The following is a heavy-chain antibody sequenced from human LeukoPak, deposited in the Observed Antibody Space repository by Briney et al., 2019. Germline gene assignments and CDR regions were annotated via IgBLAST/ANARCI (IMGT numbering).Heavy chain of an antibody. D-gene: IGHD6-19*01. Sequence: GGSLRLSCAASGFTFSSYAMSWVRQAPGKGLEWVSAINGSGGSTYYADSVKGRFTISRDNSKNTLYLQMNSLRAEDTAVYYCAKVVGGIAVAGDFDYWGQGTLVTVSS. CDR2: INGSGGST. V-gene: IGHV3-23*01. J-gene: IGHJ4*02. CDR3: AKVVGGIAVAGDFDY. CDR1: GFTFSSYA.